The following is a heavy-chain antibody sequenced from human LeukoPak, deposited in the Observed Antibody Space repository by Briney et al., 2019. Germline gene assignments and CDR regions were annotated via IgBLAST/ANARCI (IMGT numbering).Heavy chain of an antibody. CDR1: GYTFTGYY. J-gene: IGHJ4*02. V-gene: IGHV1-2*06. CDR3: ARDPRYCSGGSCYYFDY. Sequence: ASVKVSCKASGYTFTGYYMHWVRQAPGQGLERMGRISPNSGGTNYAQKFQGRVTMTRDTSISTAYMELSRLRSDDTAVYYCARDPRYCSGGSCYYFDYWGQGTLVTVSS. CDR2: ISPNSGGT. D-gene: IGHD2-15*01.